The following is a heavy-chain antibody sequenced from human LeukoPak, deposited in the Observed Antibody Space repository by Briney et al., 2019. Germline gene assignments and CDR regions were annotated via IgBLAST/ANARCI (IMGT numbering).Heavy chain of an antibody. CDR2: IHPSGRL. Sequence: PSETLSLTRTESVASFSSGDQCWKWIRQSPRKGLEWIGSIHPSGRLYNNPSLESRVTISIDTSKNQFSLNLNSVTAADTAVYFCSRGLDSRKLGYWGQGTLVTVSS. J-gene: IGHJ4*02. CDR1: VASFSSGDQC. CDR3: SRGLDSRKLGY. D-gene: IGHD3-22*01. V-gene: IGHV4-31*03.